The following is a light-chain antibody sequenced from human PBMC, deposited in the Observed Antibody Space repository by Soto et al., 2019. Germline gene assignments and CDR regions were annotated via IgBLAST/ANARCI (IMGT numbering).Light chain of an antibody. J-gene: IGKJ4*01. V-gene: IGKV3-20*01. CDR1: QSVSSSY. CDR2: DAS. CDR3: QQYGNSPLT. Sequence: EIVMTPSPATLSVSPVERATLSCRASQSVSSSYLAWYQQKPGQAPRLLIYDASSRATGIPDRFSGSGSGTDFTLTISRLEPEDFAVYYCQQYGNSPLTFGGGTKVDI.